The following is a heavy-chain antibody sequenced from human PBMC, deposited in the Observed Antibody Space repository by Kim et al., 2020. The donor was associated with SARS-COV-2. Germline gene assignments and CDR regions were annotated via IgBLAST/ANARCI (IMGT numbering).Heavy chain of an antibody. V-gene: IGHV4-39*01. Sequence: SQTLSLTCTVSGGSISSSSYYWGWIRQPPGKGLEWIGNFYYSGSTYYNPSLKSRVTISVDTSKNQFSLKLSSVTAADTAEYYCARLEYSGYHSYFDYWGQGTLVAVSS. D-gene: IGHD5-12*01. J-gene: IGHJ4*02. CDR3: ARLEYSGYHSYFDY. CDR2: FYYSGST. CDR1: GGSISSSSYY.